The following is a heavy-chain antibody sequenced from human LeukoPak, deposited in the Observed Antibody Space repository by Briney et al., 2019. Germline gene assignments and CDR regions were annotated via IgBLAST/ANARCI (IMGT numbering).Heavy chain of an antibody. J-gene: IGHJ3*02. Sequence: GGSLRLSCVASGFIFSSHGMHWVRQAPGKGLEWVAVTWYDGSNKYYADSVKGRFTISRDNSKNTLYLQMNSLRADDTAVYYCARDRYSSGWADVFDIWGQGTMVTVSS. CDR3: ARDRYSSGWADVFDI. D-gene: IGHD6-19*01. CDR1: GFIFSSHG. V-gene: IGHV3-33*01. CDR2: TWYDGSNK.